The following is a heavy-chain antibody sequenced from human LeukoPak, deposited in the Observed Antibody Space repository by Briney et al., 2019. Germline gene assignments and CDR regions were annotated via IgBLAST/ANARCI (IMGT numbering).Heavy chain of an antibody. V-gene: IGHV3-23*01. CDR2: ISGSGGST. CDR3: ARSVYDSGGYYRVLDY. J-gene: IGHJ4*02. CDR1: GFTFSSYA. Sequence: GGSLRLSCAASGFTFSSYAMSWVRQAPAKGLEWVSAISGSGGSTYYADSVKGRFTISRDNSKNTLYLQMNSLRAEDTAVYYCARSVYDSGGYYRVLDYWGQGTLVTVSS. D-gene: IGHD3-22*01.